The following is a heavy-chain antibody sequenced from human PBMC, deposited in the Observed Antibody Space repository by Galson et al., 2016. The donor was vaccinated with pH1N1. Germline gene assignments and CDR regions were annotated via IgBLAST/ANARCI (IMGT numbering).Heavy chain of an antibody. CDR2: ISGGGGST. D-gene: IGHD1-26*01. CDR1: GFTFSSYA. CDR3: AKLGRYYVGVGDFYYGMDV. J-gene: IGHJ6*02. V-gene: IGHV3-23*01. Sequence: SLRLSCAASGFTFSSYAMSWVRQAPGKGLEWVSAISGGGGSTYYADSVKGRFTISRDNSKNTLYLQMNSLRAEDAAVYYCAKLGRYYVGVGDFYYGMDVWGQGTTVTVSS.